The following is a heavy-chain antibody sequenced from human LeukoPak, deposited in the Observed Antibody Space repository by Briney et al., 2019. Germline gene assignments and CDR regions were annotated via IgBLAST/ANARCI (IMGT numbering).Heavy chain of an antibody. J-gene: IGHJ4*02. CDR3: ARDGVGLWFGELGFDY. Sequence: GGSLRLSCAASGFTFSSYWMSWVRQAPGKGLEWVANIKQDGSEKYYVDSVKGRFTISRDNAKNSLYLQMNSLRAEDTAVYYCARDGVGLWFGELGFDYWGQGTLVTVSS. D-gene: IGHD3-10*01. V-gene: IGHV3-7*01. CDR2: IKQDGSEK. CDR1: GFTFSSYW.